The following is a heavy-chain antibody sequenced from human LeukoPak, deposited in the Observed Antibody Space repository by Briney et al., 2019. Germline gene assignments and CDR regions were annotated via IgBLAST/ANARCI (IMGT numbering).Heavy chain of an antibody. J-gene: IGHJ4*02. Sequence: GASGKLSCNASGPTFTSYAISWLPQAPGQGLEGRGGIIPIFGTANYAQKFQGRVTITADKSTSTAYMELRSLRSEDTAVYYCARDGAAAGPPGYFDYWGQGTLVTVSS. V-gene: IGHV1-69*06. CDR3: ARDGAAAGPPGYFDY. CDR1: GPTFTSYA. CDR2: IIPIFGTA. D-gene: IGHD6-13*01.